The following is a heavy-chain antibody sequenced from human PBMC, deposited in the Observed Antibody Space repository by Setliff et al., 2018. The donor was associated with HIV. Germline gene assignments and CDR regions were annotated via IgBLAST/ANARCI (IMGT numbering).Heavy chain of an antibody. V-gene: IGHV3-48*04. CDR2: ISSSSSPI. Sequence: GESLKISCAASGFSFSDYHMNWVRQAPGKGLEWISFISSSSSPIYYADSVKGRFTISRDNAKNSLFLQMNSLRAEDTAVYYCVFGLRFSPFDNWGQGTLVTVSS. CDR1: GFSFSDYH. J-gene: IGHJ4*02. D-gene: IGHD5-12*01. CDR3: VFGLRFSPFDN.